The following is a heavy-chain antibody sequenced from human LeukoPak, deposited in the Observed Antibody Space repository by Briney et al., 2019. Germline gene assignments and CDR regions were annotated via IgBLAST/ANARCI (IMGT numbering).Heavy chain of an antibody. Sequence: SETLSLTCTVSGGSISSSSYYWSWIRQPAGKGLEWIGRIYTSGSTNYNPSLKSRVTMSVDTSKNQFSLKLSSVTAADTAVYYCARGGSIYGVYLNWGQGTLVTVSS. CDR3: ARGGSIYGVYLN. D-gene: IGHD4-17*01. J-gene: IGHJ4*02. CDR2: IYTSGST. V-gene: IGHV4-61*02. CDR1: GGSISSSSYY.